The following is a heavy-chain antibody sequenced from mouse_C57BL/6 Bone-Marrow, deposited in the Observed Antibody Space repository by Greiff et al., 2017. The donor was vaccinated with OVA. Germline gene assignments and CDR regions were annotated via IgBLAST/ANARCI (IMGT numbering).Heavy chain of an antibody. CDR1: GFNIKDDY. V-gene: IGHV14-4*01. J-gene: IGHJ4*01. CDR2: IDPENGDT. Sequence: EVKLEESGAELVRPGASVKLSCTASGFNIKDDYMHWVKQRPEQGLEWIGWIDPENGDTEYASKFQGKATITADTSSNTAYLQLSSLTSEDTAVYYWTTCNYEGGYYAMDYWGQGTSVTVSS. D-gene: IGHD2-1*01. CDR3: TTCNYEGGYYAMDY.